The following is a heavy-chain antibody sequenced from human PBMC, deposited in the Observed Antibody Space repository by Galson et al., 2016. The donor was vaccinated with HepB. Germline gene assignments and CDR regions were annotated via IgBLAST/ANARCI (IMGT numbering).Heavy chain of an antibody. CDR2: IIENSGST. V-gene: IGHV3-23*01. J-gene: IGHJ4*02. CDR1: GFTFSSYA. D-gene: IGHD3-9*01. CDR3: ARDYKVRSDWSFC. Sequence: SLRLSCAASGFTFSSYAMSWFRQAPGKGLEWVSGIIENSGSTYYADSVKGRFTISRDNSKNTLYLQMNSLRAEDTAVYYCARDYKVRSDWSFCWGQGTLVTVSS.